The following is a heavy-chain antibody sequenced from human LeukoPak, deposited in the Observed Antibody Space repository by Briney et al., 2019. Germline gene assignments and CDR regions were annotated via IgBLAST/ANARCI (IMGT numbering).Heavy chain of an antibody. J-gene: IGHJ4*02. D-gene: IGHD1-26*01. Sequence: PGGSLRLSCAASGFNFNNYGMSWVRQAPGKGLEWVSTISDSGYRTLYGASVKGRFTISRDNAKNSLYLQMNSLRAEDTAVYYCARDKDVGATLLDYWGQGTLVTVSS. CDR2: ISDSGYRT. CDR1: GFNFNNYG. V-gene: IGHV3-23*01. CDR3: ARDKDVGATLLDY.